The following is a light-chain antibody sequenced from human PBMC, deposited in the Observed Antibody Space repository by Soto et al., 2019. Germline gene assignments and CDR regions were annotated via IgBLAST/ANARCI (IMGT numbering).Light chain of an antibody. CDR3: QQYGSSPLVT. Sequence: EIVLTQSPGTLSLSPGERATLSCMASQSVSSSYLAWYQQKPGQAPRLLIYGASSRATGIPDRFSGSGSGTDFTLTISRLEPEDFAVYYCQQYGSSPLVTFGPGTKVDIK. CDR1: QSVSSSY. V-gene: IGKV3-20*01. CDR2: GAS. J-gene: IGKJ3*01.